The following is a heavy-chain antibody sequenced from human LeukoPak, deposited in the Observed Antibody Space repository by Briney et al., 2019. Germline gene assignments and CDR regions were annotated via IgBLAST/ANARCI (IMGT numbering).Heavy chain of an antibody. CDR1: GYTLTELS. CDR2: FDPGDGET. Sequence: ASVKVSCKVSGYTLTELSMHWVRQAPGKGLEWMGGFDPGDGETIYAQKFQGRVTMTEDTSTDTAYMELSSLRSEDTAVYYCATIHAYCTNGVCYRVGDYFDYWGQGTLVTVSS. J-gene: IGHJ4*02. D-gene: IGHD2-8*01. V-gene: IGHV1-24*01. CDR3: ATIHAYCTNGVCYRVGDYFDY.